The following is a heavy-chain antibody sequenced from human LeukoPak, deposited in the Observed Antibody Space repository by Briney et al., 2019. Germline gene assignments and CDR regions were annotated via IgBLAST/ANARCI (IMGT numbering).Heavy chain of an antibody. CDR2: ISYDGSNK. Sequence: PGGSLRLSCAASGFTFSSYGMHWVRQAPGKGLEWVAVISYDGSNKYYADSVKGRFTISRDNSKNTLYLQMNSLRAEDTAVYYCAKDGGWLVLLRYFQHWGQGTLVTVSS. D-gene: IGHD6-19*01. CDR3: AKDGGWLVLLRYFQH. CDR1: GFTFSSYG. J-gene: IGHJ1*01. V-gene: IGHV3-30*18.